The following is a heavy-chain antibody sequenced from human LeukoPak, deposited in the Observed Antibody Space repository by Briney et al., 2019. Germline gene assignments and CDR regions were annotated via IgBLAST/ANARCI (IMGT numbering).Heavy chain of an antibody. D-gene: IGHD1-26*01. CDR2: ISYDGSNK. CDR3: AASGSYYDSINDY. Sequence: GGSLRLSCAASVFTFSSYAMHWVRQAPGKGLEWVAVISYDGSNKYYADSVKGRFTISRDNSKNTLYLQMNSLRAEDTAVYYCAASGSYYDSINDYWGQGTLVTVSS. V-gene: IGHV3-30*04. CDR1: VFTFSSYA. J-gene: IGHJ4*02.